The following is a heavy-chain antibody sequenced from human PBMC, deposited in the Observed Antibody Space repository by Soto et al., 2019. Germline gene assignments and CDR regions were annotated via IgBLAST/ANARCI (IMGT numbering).Heavy chain of an antibody. CDR3: ARSRNSAVADSFDF. Sequence: VGSLRLSCAASGFTFRNYAIHWVRQAPGKGLEWVAVISRDGSHKYYLDSVKGRFTISRDNSKDTVNLLMNSLRDDDSAMYYCARSRNSAVADSFDFWGQGTLVTVSS. V-gene: IGHV3-30*04. CDR1: GFTFRNYA. D-gene: IGHD1-26*01. J-gene: IGHJ4*02. CDR2: ISRDGSHK.